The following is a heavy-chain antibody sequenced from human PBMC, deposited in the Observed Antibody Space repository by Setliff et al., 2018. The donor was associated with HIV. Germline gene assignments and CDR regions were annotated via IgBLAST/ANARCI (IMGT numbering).Heavy chain of an antibody. CDR2: IYSGGIT. V-gene: IGHV4-59*01. J-gene: IGHJ4*02. Sequence: SETLSLTCTVSGGXIXXAYWSWVRQPPGKGLEWIGYIYSGGITKYNPSLASRVTISVDMSKNQFSLKLTSVTAADTAVYFCARDTSFGYWGQGTLVTVSS. CDR3: ARDTSFGY. CDR1: GGXIXXAY.